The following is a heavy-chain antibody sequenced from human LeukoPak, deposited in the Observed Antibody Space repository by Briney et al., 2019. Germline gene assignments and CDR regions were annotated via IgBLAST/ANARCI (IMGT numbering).Heavy chain of an antibody. CDR1: GFTFSSYS. V-gene: IGHV3-48*01. J-gene: IGHJ6*03. Sequence: GSLRLSCAASGFTFSSYSMNWGRQAPGKGVEWVSYISSSSSTIYYADSVKGRFTISRDNARNSLYLQMNSLRAEDTAVYYCARDDHYYYYYMDVWGKGTTVTVSS. CDR2: ISSSSSTI. CDR3: ARDDHYYYYYMDV.